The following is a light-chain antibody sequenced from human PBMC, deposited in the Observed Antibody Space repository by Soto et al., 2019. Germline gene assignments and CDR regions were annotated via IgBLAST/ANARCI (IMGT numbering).Light chain of an antibody. V-gene: IGLV2-14*03. J-gene: IGLJ1*01. CDR1: SSDIGAHDD. Sequence: QSALTQPASVSGSPGQSITISCTGTSSDIGAHDDVSWYQQHPGKVPKLLIYGVIDRPSGISNRFSGSKSGNVASLTISGLQAEDEADYYCCSYTSDLTPYVFGTGTKVTIL. CDR2: GVI. CDR3: CSYTSDLTPYV.